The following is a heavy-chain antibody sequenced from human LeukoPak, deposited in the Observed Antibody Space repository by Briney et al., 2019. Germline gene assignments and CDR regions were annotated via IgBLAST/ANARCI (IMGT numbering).Heavy chain of an antibody. CDR1: GYTLTELS. J-gene: IGHJ4*02. D-gene: IGHD3-3*01. V-gene: IGHV1-24*01. CDR2: FDPEDGET. CDR3: ATSVLSDEWLLILDY. Sequence: ASVKVSCKVSGYTLTELSMHWVRQAPGKGLVWMGGFDPEDGETIYAQKFQGRVTMTEDTSTDTAYMELSSLRSEDTAVYYCATSVLSDEWLLILDYWGQGTLVTVSS.